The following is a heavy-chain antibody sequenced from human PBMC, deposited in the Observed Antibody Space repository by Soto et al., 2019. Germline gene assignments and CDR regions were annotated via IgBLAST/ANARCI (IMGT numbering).Heavy chain of an antibody. CDR1: GYTFTSYG. V-gene: IGHV1-18*01. CDR2: ISTDKGKT. CDR3: ATRSPAFDY. J-gene: IGHJ4*02. Sequence: QVQLVQSGPEVKKPGASVKVSCKTSGYTFTSYGISWVRQAPGQGLEWMGWISTDKGKTNYAQKFQGRVTMTTDTSAPTAYMELRSLRSDDTAVYYCATRSPAFDYWGQGTLVTVSS.